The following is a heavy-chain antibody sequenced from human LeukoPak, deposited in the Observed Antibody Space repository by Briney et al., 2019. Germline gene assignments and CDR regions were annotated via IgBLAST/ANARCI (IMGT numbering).Heavy chain of an antibody. CDR1: GFTFSSYG. CDR3: AKGVCRGVDPTGLEY. V-gene: IGHV3-30*18. Sequence: GGSLRLSCVASGFTFSSYGMHWVRQAPGKGPEWVAVISYDGSDRYYANFVKGRFTISRDNSKNTLFLQTNSMRPEDTAVYYCAKGVCRGVDPTGLEYWGQGTLVTVSS. D-gene: IGHD1-1*01. CDR2: ISYDGSDR. J-gene: IGHJ4*02.